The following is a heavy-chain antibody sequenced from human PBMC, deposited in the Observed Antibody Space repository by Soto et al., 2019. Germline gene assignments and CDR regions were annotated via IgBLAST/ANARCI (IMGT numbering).Heavy chain of an antibody. V-gene: IGHV3-23*01. D-gene: IGHD1-20*01. Sequence: GGSLRLSCAASGFTFSSYAMSWVRQAPGKGLEWISAVSGSGGSTYYADSVKGRFTISRDNSKDTLYPQMNNLRAEDTAVYYCAKPPDYNWNDYWGQGTLVTVSS. CDR1: GFTFSSYA. CDR3: AKPPDYNWNDY. CDR2: VSGSGGST. J-gene: IGHJ4*02.